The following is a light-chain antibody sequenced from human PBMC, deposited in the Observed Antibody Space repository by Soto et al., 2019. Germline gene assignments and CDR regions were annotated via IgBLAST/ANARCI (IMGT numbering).Light chain of an antibody. CDR2: DVS. J-gene: IGKJ4*01. V-gene: IGKV3-15*01. CDR3: HQYNTWPLN. Sequence: EIVMTQSPVALSVSPWERATLSCRASQAIRSDLAWYQQKPGQAPRLLISDVSTRATGIPARFNGSGSGTESTLAISSLQFEDFAVYYCHQYNTWPLNFGGGTKVDI. CDR1: QAIRSD.